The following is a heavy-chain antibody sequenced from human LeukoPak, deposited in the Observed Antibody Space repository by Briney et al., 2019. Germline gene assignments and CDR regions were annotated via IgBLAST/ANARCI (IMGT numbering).Heavy chain of an antibody. Sequence: ASVKVSCKASGGTFSSYAISWVRQAPGQGLEWMGGIIPIFGTANYAQKFQGRVTITADESTSTAYMELSSLRSEDTAVYYCARESPFRTSGSSHFDYWGQGTLVTVSS. J-gene: IGHJ4*02. D-gene: IGHD1-26*01. CDR1: GGTFSSYA. CDR2: IIPIFGTA. V-gene: IGHV1-69*01. CDR3: ARESPFRTSGSSHFDY.